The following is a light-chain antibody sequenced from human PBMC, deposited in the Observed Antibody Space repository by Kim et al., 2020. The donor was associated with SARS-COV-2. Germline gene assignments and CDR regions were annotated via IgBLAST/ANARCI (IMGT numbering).Light chain of an antibody. V-gene: IGLV3-1*01. CDR3: QAWDSSTVV. J-gene: IGLJ2*01. Sequence: GSPGQTASITCSGVKLGDKYACWYQQKPGQSPVLVIYQDSKRPSGIPERFSGSNSGNTATLTISGTQAMDEADYYCQAWDSSTVVFGGGTKLTVL. CDR2: QDS. CDR1: KLGDKY.